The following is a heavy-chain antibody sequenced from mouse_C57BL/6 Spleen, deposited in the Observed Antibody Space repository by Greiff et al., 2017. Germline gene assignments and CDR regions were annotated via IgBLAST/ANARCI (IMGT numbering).Heavy chain of an antibody. CDR2: ISSGGSSI. Sequence: VQLKESGGGLVKPGGSLKLSCAASGFTFSDYGMHWVRQAPEKGLEWVAYISSGGSSIYYADTVKGRFTISRDNAKNTLFLQMASVKSEDTAMYYCARPNDYYFDYWGQGTTLTVSS. CDR1: GFTFSDYG. J-gene: IGHJ2*01. D-gene: IGHD2-4*01. V-gene: IGHV5-17*01. CDR3: ARPNDYYFDY.